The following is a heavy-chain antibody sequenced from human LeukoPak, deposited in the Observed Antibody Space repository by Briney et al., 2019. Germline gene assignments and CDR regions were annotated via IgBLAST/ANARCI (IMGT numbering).Heavy chain of an antibody. Sequence: ASVKVSCKVSGYTLTELSMHWVRQAPGKGLEWMGGFDPEDGETIYAQKFQGRVTMTEDTSTDTAYMELSSLRSEDTAVYYCAIAATSMVQGLNWFDPRGQGTLVTVSS. CDR1: GYTLTELS. J-gene: IGHJ5*02. V-gene: IGHV1-24*01. CDR3: AIAATSMVQGLNWFDP. CDR2: FDPEDGET. D-gene: IGHD3-10*01.